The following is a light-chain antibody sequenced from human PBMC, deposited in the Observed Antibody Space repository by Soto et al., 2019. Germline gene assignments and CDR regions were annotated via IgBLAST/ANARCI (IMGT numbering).Light chain of an antibody. Sequence: DIVMTQSPDSLAVSLGERATINCKSSQSVLYSSNNKNYLAWYQQKPGQPPKLLIYWASARESGVPDRFTGSGSGTDFTLTISSLQAEDVAVYYCQKYYSTPRWTYGQGTKLEIK. CDR1: QSVLYSSNNKNY. V-gene: IGKV4-1*01. CDR3: QKYYSTPRWT. CDR2: WAS. J-gene: IGKJ2*01.